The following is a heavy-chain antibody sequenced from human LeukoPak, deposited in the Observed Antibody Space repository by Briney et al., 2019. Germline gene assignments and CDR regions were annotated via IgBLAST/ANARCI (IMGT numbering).Heavy chain of an antibody. CDR3: ARDQRAYCGGCMGV. J-gene: IGHJ6*02. CDR1: GFTVSSKY. V-gene: IGHV3-53*01. D-gene: IGHD2-21*01. Sequence: GGSLRLSCAASGFTVSSKYMSWVRQAPGKGLEWVSVIYSGSGRYYADSVKGRFTISRDNAKNSLYLQMNSLRAEDTAVYYCARDQRAYCGGCMGVWGQGTTVTVSS. CDR2: IYSGSGR.